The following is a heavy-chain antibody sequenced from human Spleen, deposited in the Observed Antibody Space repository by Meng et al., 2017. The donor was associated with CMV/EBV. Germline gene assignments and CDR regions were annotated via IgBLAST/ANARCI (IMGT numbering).Heavy chain of an antibody. D-gene: IGHD2-15*01. CDR3: ARDSRQGFCTGGSCYCDY. V-gene: IGHV1-18*01. CDR2: VSAHNGDT. J-gene: IGHJ4*02. CDR1: GYTFSNYG. Sequence: ASVKVSCKTSGYTFSNYGISWVRQAPGKGLEWMGWVSAHNGDTDYVQKFQGRVTMTTDTSTTTAYMELRSLTSDDTAVYYCARDSRQGFCTGGSCYCDYWGQGTLVTSPQ.